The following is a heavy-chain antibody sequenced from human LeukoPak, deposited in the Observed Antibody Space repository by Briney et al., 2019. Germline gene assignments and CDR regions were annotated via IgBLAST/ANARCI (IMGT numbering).Heavy chain of an antibody. J-gene: IGHJ3*02. V-gene: IGHV4-39*07. CDR2: IYYSGST. CDR1: GGSISSYY. D-gene: IGHD6-13*01. Sequence: SETLSLTCTVSGGSISSYYWGWIRQPPGKGLEWIGSIYYSGSTYYNPSLKSRVTISVDTSKNQFSLKLSSVTAADTAVYYCARPQGQTGYSSSWYSAFDIWGQGTMVTVSS. CDR3: ARPQGQTGYSSSWYSAFDI.